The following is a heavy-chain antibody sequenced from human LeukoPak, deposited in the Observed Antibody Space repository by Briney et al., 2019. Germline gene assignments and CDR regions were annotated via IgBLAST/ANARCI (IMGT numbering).Heavy chain of an antibody. J-gene: IGHJ4*02. CDR2: IYYSGST. CDR3: ARVWRYYGSGMGYFDY. Sequence: SETLSLTCTVSGGSISSSSYYWGWIRQPPGKGLEWIGSIYYSGSTYYNPSLKSRVTISVDTSKNQFSLNLSSVTAADTAVYYCARVWRYYGSGMGYFDYWGQGTLVTVSS. V-gene: IGHV4-39*07. D-gene: IGHD3-10*01. CDR1: GGSISSSSYY.